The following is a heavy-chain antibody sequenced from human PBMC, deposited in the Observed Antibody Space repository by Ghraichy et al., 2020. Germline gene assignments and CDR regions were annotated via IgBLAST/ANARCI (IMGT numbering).Heavy chain of an antibody. J-gene: IGHJ6*02. D-gene: IGHD1-7*01. CDR1: GDSVSSNSAA. CDR3: ARLGYNWNYGNYYYYGMDV. Sequence: SQTLSLTCAISGDSVSSNSAAWNWIRQSPSRGLEWLGRTYYRSKWYNDYAVSVKSRITINPDTSKNQFSLQLNSVTPEDTAVYYCARLGYNWNYGNYYYYGMDVWGQGTTVTVSS. V-gene: IGHV6-1*01. CDR2: TYYRSKWYN.